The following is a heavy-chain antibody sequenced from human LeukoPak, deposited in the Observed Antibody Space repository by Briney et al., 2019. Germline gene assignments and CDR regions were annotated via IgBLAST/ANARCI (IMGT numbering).Heavy chain of an antibody. D-gene: IGHD1-1*01. CDR2: INTDGSST. Sequence: GGSLRLSCAASGFTFSNYWMHWVRQAPGKGLVWVSRINTDGSSTSYVHSVKGRFTISRDNSKNTLYLQMNSLRAEDTAVYYCAKDRGGTTSVPTLFDYWGQGTLVTVSS. CDR3: AKDRGGTTSVPTLFDY. V-gene: IGHV3-74*01. J-gene: IGHJ4*02. CDR1: GFTFSNYW.